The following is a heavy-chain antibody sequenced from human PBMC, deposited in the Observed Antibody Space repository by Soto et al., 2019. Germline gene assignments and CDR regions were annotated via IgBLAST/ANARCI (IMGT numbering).Heavy chain of an antibody. J-gene: IGHJ6*02. D-gene: IGHD6-6*01. CDR1: GFTFSYYY. V-gene: IGHV3-11*06. CDR2: ISSSSRTT. CDR3: ARDVYRYSSSSPEDV. Sequence: GGSLRLSCAASGFTFSYYYMSWIRQAPGKGLDWVAYISSSSRTTKYGDSVKGRFTISRDNAKNSLFLQMNSLRGEDTAVYYCARDVYRYSSSSPEDVWGQGTTVTVSS.